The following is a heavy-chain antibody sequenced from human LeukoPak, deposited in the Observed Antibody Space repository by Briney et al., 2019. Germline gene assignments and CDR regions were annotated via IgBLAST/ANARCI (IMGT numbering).Heavy chain of an antibody. CDR2: ISYDGSNK. V-gene: IGHV3-30*18. Sequence: GRSLRLSCAASGFTFSSYGMHRVRQAPGKGLEWVAVISYDGSNKYYADSVKGRFTISRDNSKNTLYLQMTSLRAEDTAVYYCAKDPPSTVTGDYFDCWGQGTLVTVSS. CDR1: GFTFSSYG. D-gene: IGHD4-17*01. CDR3: AKDPPSTVTGDYFDC. J-gene: IGHJ4*02.